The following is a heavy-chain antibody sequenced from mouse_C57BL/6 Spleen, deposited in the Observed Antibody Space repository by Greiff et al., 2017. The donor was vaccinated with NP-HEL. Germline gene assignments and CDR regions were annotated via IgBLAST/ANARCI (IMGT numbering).Heavy chain of an antibody. J-gene: IGHJ2*01. Sequence: VQLQQPGAELVRPGTSVKLSCKASGYTFTSYWMHWVKQRPGQGLEWIGVIDPSDSYTNYNQKFKGKATLTVDTSSSTAYMQLSSLTSEDSAVYYCARSGPRTAQPDYWGQGTTLTVSS. CDR1: GYTFTSYW. CDR2: IDPSDSYT. V-gene: IGHV1-59*01. D-gene: IGHD3-2*02. CDR3: ARSGPRTAQPDY.